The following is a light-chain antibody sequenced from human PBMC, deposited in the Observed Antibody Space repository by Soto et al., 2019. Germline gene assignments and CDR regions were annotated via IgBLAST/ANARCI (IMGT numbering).Light chain of an antibody. J-gene: IGLJ1*01. CDR3: SSYTSGVYV. CDR2: DVT. Sequence: QSALTQPASVSGSPGQSITISCTGTSSDVGGYNYVSWYRQHPGKAPKLMIYDVTNRPSGVSNRFSGSKSGNTASLTISGLQAEDEADYYCSSYTSGVYVFGTGTKVTVL. V-gene: IGLV2-14*01. CDR1: SSDVGGYNY.